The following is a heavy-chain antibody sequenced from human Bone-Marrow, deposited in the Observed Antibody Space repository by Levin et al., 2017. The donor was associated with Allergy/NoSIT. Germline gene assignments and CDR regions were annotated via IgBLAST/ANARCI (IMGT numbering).Heavy chain of an antibody. CDR1: GGSFSKNA. D-gene: IGHD3-3*01. CDR3: ARDHYDDYYHYYGLDV. Sequence: PGASVKVSCEFSGGSFSKNAFTWVRQAPGQGLEWMGEIIPMFGTPTYAPQFKGRLTIVADESTSTVHMELKRLRSDDTAVYYCARDHYDDYYHYYGLDVWGQGTPVTVSS. J-gene: IGHJ6*02. CDR2: IIPMFGTP. V-gene: IGHV1-69*13.